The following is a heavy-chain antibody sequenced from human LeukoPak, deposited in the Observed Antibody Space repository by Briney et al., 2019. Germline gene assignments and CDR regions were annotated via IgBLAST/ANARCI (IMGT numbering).Heavy chain of an antibody. V-gene: IGHV1-69*05. Sequence: GASVKVSCKASGGTFSSCAISWVRQAPGQGLEWMGGIVTIFGTANYAQKFQGRVTITTDESTSTAYMELSSLRSEDTAVYYCARAPNYLYYYYMDVWGKGTTVTVSS. CDR3: ARAPNYLYYYYMDV. CDR1: GGTFSSCA. CDR2: IVTIFGTA. D-gene: IGHD4/OR15-4a*01. J-gene: IGHJ6*03.